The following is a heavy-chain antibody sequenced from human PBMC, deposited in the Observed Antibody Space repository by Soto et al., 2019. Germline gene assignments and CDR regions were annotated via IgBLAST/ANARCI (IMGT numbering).Heavy chain of an antibody. V-gene: IGHV1-8*01. D-gene: IGHD1-1*01. Sequence: QVQLVQSGAEVKKPGASVKVSCKASGYTFTSYDINWVRQATGQGLEGKGWMNPNSGNTGYAQKFRGRVTMTRNTSISTAYMELSSLRSEDTAVYYCARERTGTTSMDVWGQGTTVTVSS. CDR3: ARERTGTTSMDV. J-gene: IGHJ6*02. CDR2: MNPNSGNT. CDR1: GYTFTSYD.